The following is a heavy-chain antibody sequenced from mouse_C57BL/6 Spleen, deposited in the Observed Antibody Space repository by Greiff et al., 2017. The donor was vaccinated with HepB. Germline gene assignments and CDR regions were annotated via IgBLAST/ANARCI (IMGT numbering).Heavy chain of an antibody. V-gene: IGHV5-16*01. CDR2: INYDGSST. Sequence: EVMLVESEGGLVQPGSSMKLSCTASGFPFSDYYMAWVRQVPEKGLEWVANINYDGSSTYYLDSLKSRFIISRDNAQNILYLQMSSLKSEDTATYYCARDRGSLDYWGQGTTLTVSS. CDR3: ARDRGSLDY. J-gene: IGHJ2*01. CDR1: GFPFSDYY.